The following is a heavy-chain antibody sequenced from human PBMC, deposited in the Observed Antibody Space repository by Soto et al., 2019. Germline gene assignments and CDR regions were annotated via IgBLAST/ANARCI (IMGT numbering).Heavy chain of an antibody. Sequence: PSETLSLTCAVSGGSISSSNWWSWVRQPPGKGLEWLGEIYHSGSTNYNPSLKSRVTLPVDKSKNQFSLKLSSVTAADTAVYYFAILYCSGSYYSIFEYYYYGMDVWGQGTTFTVSS. CDR1: GGSISSSNW. CDR2: IYHSGST. V-gene: IGHV4-4*02. CDR3: AILYCSGSYYSIFEYYYYGMDV. J-gene: IGHJ6*02. D-gene: IGHD3-10*01.